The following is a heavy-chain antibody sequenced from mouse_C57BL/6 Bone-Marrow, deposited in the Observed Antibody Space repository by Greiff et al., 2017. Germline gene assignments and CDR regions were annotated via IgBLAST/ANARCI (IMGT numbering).Heavy chain of an antibody. Sequence: QVQLQQPGAELVKPGASVKMSCKASGYTFTSYWITWVKQRPGQGLEWIGDIYPTSGRTNYNEKFKSKAILSVDTSSNTAYMQLSSLTSEDSAVFYGARAGPLGRSFDYWGQGTTLTVSS. V-gene: IGHV1-55*01. D-gene: IGHD4-1*01. CDR3: ARAGPLGRSFDY. CDR1: GYTFTSYW. CDR2: IYPTSGRT. J-gene: IGHJ2*01.